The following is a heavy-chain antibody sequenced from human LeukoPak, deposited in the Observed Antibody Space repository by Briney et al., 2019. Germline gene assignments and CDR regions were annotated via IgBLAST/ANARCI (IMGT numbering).Heavy chain of an antibody. CDR1: GGSISSGDYY. V-gene: IGHV4-30-4*08. J-gene: IGHJ4*02. CDR2: IYYSGST. CDR3: ASSLYSNYPFDY. Sequence: SETLSLTCTVSGGSISSGDYYWSWIRQPPGKGLEWTGYIYYSGSTYYNPSLKSRVTISVETPKNQLSLKLSSVTAADTAVYYCASSLYSNYPFDYWGQGTLVTVSS. D-gene: IGHD4-11*01.